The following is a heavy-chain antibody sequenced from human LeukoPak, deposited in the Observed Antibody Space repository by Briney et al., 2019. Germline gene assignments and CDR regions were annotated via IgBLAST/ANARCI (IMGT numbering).Heavy chain of an antibody. CDR1: GFTFSSYW. D-gene: IGHD2-15*01. CDR3: ARGGAIVVVVAATRGWFDP. Sequence: GGSLRLSCAASGFTFSSYWMSWVRQAPGKGLDWVANIKQDGSEKYYVDSVKGRFTIFRDNAKNSLYLQMNSLRAEDTAVYYCARGGAIVVVVAATRGWFDPWGQGTLVTVSS. J-gene: IGHJ5*02. CDR2: IKQDGSEK. V-gene: IGHV3-7*01.